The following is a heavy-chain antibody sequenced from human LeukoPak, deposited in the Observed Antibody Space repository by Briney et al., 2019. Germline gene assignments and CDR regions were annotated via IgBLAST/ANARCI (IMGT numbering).Heavy chain of an antibody. J-gene: IGHJ4*02. CDR2: MNSDGSTT. CDR1: GFTFSSYW. D-gene: IGHD1-26*01. CDR3: ASGRWSSIVGDY. Sequence: GGSLRLSCAASGFTFSSYWMYWVRQAPGKGLVWVSRMNSDGSTTTYADSVKGRFTISRDNAKNTVYLQMNSLRAEDTAVYYCASGRWSSIVGDYWGQGTLVTVSS. V-gene: IGHV3-74*01.